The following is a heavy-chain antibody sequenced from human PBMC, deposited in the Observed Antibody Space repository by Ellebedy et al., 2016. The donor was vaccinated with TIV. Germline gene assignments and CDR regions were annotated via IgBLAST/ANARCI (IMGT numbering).Heavy chain of an antibody. J-gene: IGHJ4*02. V-gene: IGHV4-59*01. CDR2: IFYSGTT. CDR3: ARGWYCGGDNCSGHYFDS. CDR1: GDSISSYY. Sequence: MPGGSLRLSCTVSGDSISSYYWSWIRQPPGKGLEWIGYIFYSGTTKYNPSLKSRVTISVDRSKKQFSLKLSPVTAADTALYYCARGWYCGGDNCSGHYFDSWGQGTLVTVSS. D-gene: IGHD2-21*01.